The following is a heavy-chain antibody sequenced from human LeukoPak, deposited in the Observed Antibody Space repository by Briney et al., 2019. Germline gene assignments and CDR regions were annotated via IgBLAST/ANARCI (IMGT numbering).Heavy chain of an antibody. V-gene: IGHV4-4*09. CDR2: IYNGVPT. J-gene: IGHJ4*02. D-gene: IGHD6-19*01. Sequence: SETLSLTCTTSGVSISRFYWSWVRQPPGKGLEWIGNIYNGVPTFFNPSLKSRATISVDTPKRQFSLQLASVTAADTAVYYCVQTTGWPGFDYWGQGILVTVSS. CDR3: VQTTGWPGFDY. CDR1: GVSISRFY.